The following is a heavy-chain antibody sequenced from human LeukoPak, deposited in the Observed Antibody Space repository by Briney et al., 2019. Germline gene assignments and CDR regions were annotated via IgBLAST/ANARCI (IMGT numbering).Heavy chain of an antibody. V-gene: IGHV3-7*01. CDR2: IKQDGSEK. D-gene: IGHD2-15*01. CDR3: AREPRYCSGGSCSYYYGMDV. J-gene: IGHJ6*02. Sequence: GGSLRLSCAASGFTFSSYWMSWVRQAPGKGLEWVANIKQDGSEKYYVDSVKGRFTISRDNAKNSLYLQMNSLRAEDTAVYYCAREPRYCSGGSCSYYYGMDVWGQGTTVTVSS. CDR1: GFTFSSYW.